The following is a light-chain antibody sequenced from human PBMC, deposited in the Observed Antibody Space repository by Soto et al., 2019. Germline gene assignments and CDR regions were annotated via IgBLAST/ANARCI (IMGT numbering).Light chain of an antibody. Sequence: QSALTQPASVSGSPGQSITISCTGTSSDVGSYNYVSWYQHHPGKAPKLMIYEVSNRPSGAPRRFSGSKSGNTASLTITGLQAEDEADYYCSSYRTGGSYVFGTGTKLTVL. V-gene: IGLV2-14*01. CDR1: SSDVGSYNY. J-gene: IGLJ1*01. CDR3: SSYRTGGSYV. CDR2: EVS.